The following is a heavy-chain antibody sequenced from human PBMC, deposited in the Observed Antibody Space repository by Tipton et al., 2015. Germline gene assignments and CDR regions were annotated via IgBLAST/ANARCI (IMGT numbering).Heavy chain of an antibody. V-gene: IGHV3-23*01. Sequence: GSLRLSCTASGFTFSSYAMTWVRQAPGKGLEWVSTISGRGGSTYYADSVKGRFTISRDNSKNTFYLQMHSLRAEDRAVYYCARGGDVLMAYAVFFDYWGQGTLVTVSS. CDR1: GFTFSSYA. CDR3: ARGGDVLMAYAVFFDY. CDR2: ISGRGGST. J-gene: IGHJ4*02. D-gene: IGHD2-8*01.